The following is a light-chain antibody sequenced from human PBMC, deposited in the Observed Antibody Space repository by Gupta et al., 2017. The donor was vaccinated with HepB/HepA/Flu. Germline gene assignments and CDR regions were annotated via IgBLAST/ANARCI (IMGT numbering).Light chain of an antibody. CDR2: GAS. CDR3: QQYGSSPPVT. Sequence: EIVLTQSPGTLSLSPGERATLSCRASQSVSSSYLACDQQKPGQAPRLLIYGASSRATGIPDRFSGSGSGTDFTLTISRLEPEDFAVYYCQQYGSSPPVTFGQGTKLEIK. CDR1: QSVSSSY. V-gene: IGKV3-20*01. J-gene: IGKJ2*01.